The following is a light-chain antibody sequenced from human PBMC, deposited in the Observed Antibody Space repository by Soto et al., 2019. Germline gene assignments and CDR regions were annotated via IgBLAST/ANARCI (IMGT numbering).Light chain of an antibody. Sequence: DIVMTQSPDSLAVSLGERATINCKSSQIVLYSSNNKNYLAWYQQKPGQPPKLLIYWASTRESGVPDRFSGSGSGTDFTLTISSLQAEDVAVYYCQQYYSPPRWTFGQGTKVEIK. V-gene: IGKV4-1*01. CDR1: QIVLYSSNNKNY. J-gene: IGKJ1*01. CDR2: WAS. CDR3: QQYYSPPRWT.